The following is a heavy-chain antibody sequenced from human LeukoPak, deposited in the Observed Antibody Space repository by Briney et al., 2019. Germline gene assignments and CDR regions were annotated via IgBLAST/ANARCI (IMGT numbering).Heavy chain of an antibody. D-gene: IGHD3-10*01. CDR1: GCSISSSNW. V-gene: IGHV4-4*02. CDR3: ARAKYDYGSGVPPKYFDY. J-gene: IGHJ4*02. Sequence: SETLSLTCAVSGCSISSSNWWSWVSQPPGKGLEWIGEIYHSGSTNYNPSLKSRVTTSVDKSKNQFSLKLSSVTAADTAVYYCARAKYDYGSGVPPKYFDYWGQGTLVTVSS. CDR2: IYHSGST.